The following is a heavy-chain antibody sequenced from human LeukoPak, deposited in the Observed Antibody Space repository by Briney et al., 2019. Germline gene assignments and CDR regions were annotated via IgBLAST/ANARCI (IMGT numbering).Heavy chain of an antibody. J-gene: IGHJ4*02. CDR1: GGSFSGYY. Sequence: SETLSLTCTVYGGSFSGYYWSWIRQPPGKGLEWIGEINHSGSTNYSPSLKSRVTISVDTSKNQFSPKLSSVTAADTAVYYCARGGEEGLDYWGQGTLVTVSS. CDR2: INHSGST. D-gene: IGHD3-10*01. V-gene: IGHV4-34*01. CDR3: ARGGEEGLDY.